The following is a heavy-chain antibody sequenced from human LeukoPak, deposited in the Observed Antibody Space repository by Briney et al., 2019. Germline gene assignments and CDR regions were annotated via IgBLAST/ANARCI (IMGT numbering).Heavy chain of an antibody. CDR2: INTDSSDI. D-gene: IGHD2-21*01. CDR3: ARDTFHPGLIDS. J-gene: IGHJ4*02. Sequence: PGGSLRLSCAASGFTFSRYAMSWVRQAPGKGLEWVSYINTDSSDIHYADSVKGRFTISRDNARNTLYLQLSSLRAEDSAVYYCARDTFHPGLIDSWGRGTLVTVSS. CDR1: GFTFSRYA. V-gene: IGHV3-21*05.